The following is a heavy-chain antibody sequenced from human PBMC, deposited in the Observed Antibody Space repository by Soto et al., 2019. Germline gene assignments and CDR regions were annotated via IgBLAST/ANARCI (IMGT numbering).Heavy chain of an antibody. CDR1: GYTLTELS. J-gene: IGHJ4*02. V-gene: IGHV1-24*01. CDR3: ATDPIYKHAMVRGGRRDY. D-gene: IGHD3-10*01. CDR2: FDPEDGET. Sequence: QVPLVQSGAEVKKPGASVKVSCKVSGYTLTELSMHWVRQAPGKGLEWMGGFDPEDGETIYAQKFQGRVTMTEDTSTXTXXMELSSLRSEDTAVYYCATDPIYKHAMVRGGRRDYWGQGTLVTVSS.